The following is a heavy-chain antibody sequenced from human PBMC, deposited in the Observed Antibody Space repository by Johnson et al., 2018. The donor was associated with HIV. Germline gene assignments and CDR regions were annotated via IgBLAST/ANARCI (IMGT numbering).Heavy chain of an antibody. V-gene: IGHV3-33*08. J-gene: IGHJ3*02. CDR1: GFTFNSYG. D-gene: IGHD4-23*01. Sequence: QVQVLESGGGVVQPGRSLRLSCAASGFTFNSYGMHWVRQAPGKGLEWVAVIWYDGTNKYYADSVKGRFTISRDNSKNPLYLQMNSLRTEDTAVYYCARGDWLTVITSPDAFDIWGQGTMVTVSS. CDR2: IWYDGTNK. CDR3: ARGDWLTVITSPDAFDI.